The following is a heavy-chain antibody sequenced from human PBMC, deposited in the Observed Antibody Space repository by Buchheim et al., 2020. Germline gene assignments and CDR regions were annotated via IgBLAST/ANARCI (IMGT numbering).Heavy chain of an antibody. CDR1: GFTFTTYW. CDR2: IKQDGSEK. V-gene: IGHV3-7*01. D-gene: IGHD5-24*01. CDR3: ARRRGDHTHYYLDY. J-gene: IGHJ4*02. Sequence: EVQLLESGGGLVQPGGSLRLSCGASGFTFTTYWMSWVRQAPGKGLEWLANIKQDGSEKYYVDSVKGRFTISRDNAKNSLYLQMNSLRAGDTAVYYCARRRGDHTHYYLDYWGQGTL.